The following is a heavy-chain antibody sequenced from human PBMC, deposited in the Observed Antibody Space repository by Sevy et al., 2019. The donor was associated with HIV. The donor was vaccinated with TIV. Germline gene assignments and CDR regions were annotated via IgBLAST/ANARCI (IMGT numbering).Heavy chain of an antibody. D-gene: IGHD3-16*01. Sequence: GESLKISCAASGFTISNAWMTWVRQAPGKGLEWVGRIKSKIDGGTIDYAAPVKGRFSISREDSKTTLYLQMSSLKTEDTAVYYCTTALGDNAGFDYWGQGTLVTVSS. V-gene: IGHV3-15*01. J-gene: IGHJ4*02. CDR1: GFTISNAW. CDR3: TTALGDNAGFDY. CDR2: IKSKIDGGTI.